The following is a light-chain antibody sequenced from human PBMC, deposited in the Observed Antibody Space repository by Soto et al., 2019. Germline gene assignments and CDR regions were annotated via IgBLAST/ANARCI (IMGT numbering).Light chain of an antibody. Sequence: QAVVTQEPSLSVSPGGTVTLTCGSSTGAVTTSHFPYWSQQKPGQAPKTLICNTNDKHSWTPARFSGSLLGGKAALTLSGAQPEEEAEYYCRLADSGARVFGGGTKLTVL. V-gene: IGLV7-46*01. CDR3: RLADSGARV. CDR2: NTN. CDR1: TGAVTTSHF. J-gene: IGLJ2*01.